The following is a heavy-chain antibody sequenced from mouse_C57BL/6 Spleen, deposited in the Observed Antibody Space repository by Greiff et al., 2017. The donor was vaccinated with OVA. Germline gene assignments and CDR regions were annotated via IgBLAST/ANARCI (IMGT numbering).Heavy chain of an antibody. CDR2: ISDGGSYT. J-gene: IGHJ2*01. CDR3: ASGDYYFDY. V-gene: IGHV5-4*03. CDR1: GFTFSSYA. Sequence: EVMLVESGGGLVKPGGSLKLSCAASGFTFSSYAMSWVRQTPEKRLEWVATISDGGSYTYYPDNVKGRFTLSRDNAKNNLYLQMSHLKSEDTAMYYCASGDYYFDYWGQGTTLTVSS. D-gene: IGHD3-3*01.